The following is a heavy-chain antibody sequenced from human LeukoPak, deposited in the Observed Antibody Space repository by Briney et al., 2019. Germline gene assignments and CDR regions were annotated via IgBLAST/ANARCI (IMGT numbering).Heavy chain of an antibody. V-gene: IGHV4-39*01. CDR2: IYYSGST. Sequence: SETPSLTSTVSGGSISSSSYYWGWIRQPPGKGLEWIGGIYYSGSTYYNPSLKSRLTISVDTSKNQFSLKLSSVTAADTAVYYCARLSCSCGSCYGAFDIWGQGTMVTVSS. CDR1: GGSISSSSYY. CDR3: ARLSCSCGSCYGAFDI. J-gene: IGHJ3*02. D-gene: IGHD2-15*01.